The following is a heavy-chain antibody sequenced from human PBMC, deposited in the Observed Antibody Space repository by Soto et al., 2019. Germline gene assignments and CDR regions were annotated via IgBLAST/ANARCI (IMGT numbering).Heavy chain of an antibody. CDR1: GGSISSGGSY. Sequence: PSETLSLTCTVSGGSISSGGSYWGWIRQPPGKGLEWIGYIYYSGNTYFNPSLKSRVTLSVDTSKTQFSLNLSSVTAADTAVYYCVRYCSTTKCPFDYWGQGTLVTVPS. CDR3: VRYCSTTKCPFDY. V-gene: IGHV4-30-4*01. CDR2: IYYSGNT. D-gene: IGHD2-2*01. J-gene: IGHJ4*02.